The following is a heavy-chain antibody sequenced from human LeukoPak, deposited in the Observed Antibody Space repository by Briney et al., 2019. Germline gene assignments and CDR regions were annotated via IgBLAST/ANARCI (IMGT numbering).Heavy chain of an antibody. CDR1: GFTFSNYR. Sequence: PGGSLRLSCAASGFTFSNYRMNWVRQAPGKGLEWVSSISSSSIYIYYADSLKGRFTISRDIAKNSLYLQMNSLRAEDTAVYYCARGRDGYNLVDAFDIWGQGIMVTVSS. CDR2: ISSSSIYI. D-gene: IGHD5-24*01. CDR3: ARGRDGYNLVDAFDI. J-gene: IGHJ3*02. V-gene: IGHV3-21*01.